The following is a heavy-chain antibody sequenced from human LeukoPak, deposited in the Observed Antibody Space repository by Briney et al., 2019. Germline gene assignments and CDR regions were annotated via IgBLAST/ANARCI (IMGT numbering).Heavy chain of an antibody. V-gene: IGHV3-7*03. D-gene: IGHD3-22*01. Sequence: GGSLRLSCAASGFTFSQHYMSWVRQAPGKGLEWVANLNPDGSERKYVDSVKGRFTISRDNSKNTLYLQMNSLRAEDTAVYYCAKDCPNYYDCFALDIWGQGTMVTVSS. CDR2: LNPDGSER. CDR1: GFTFSQHY. CDR3: AKDCPNYYDCFALDI. J-gene: IGHJ3*02.